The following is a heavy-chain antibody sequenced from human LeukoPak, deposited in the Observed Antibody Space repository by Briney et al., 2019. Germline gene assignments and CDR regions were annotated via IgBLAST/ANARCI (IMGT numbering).Heavy chain of an antibody. D-gene: IGHD6-6*01. CDR3: AXXXXXXSPSMIDY. CDR1: GYTFTGYY. CDR2: INPNSGGT. Sequence: ASVKVSCKASGYTFTGYYMHWVRQAPGQGLEWMGWINPNSGGTNYAQKFQGRVTMTRDTSISTAYMELSRLRSDDTAVYYCAXXXXXXSPSMIDYWGQGTLVTVSS. V-gene: IGHV1-2*02. J-gene: IGHJ4*02.